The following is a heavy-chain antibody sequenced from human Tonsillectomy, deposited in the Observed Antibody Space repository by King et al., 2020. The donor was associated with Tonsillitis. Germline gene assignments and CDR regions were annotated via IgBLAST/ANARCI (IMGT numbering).Heavy chain of an antibody. D-gene: IGHD2-2*01. CDR3: ASALDNIVVVSAATLYY. V-gene: IGHV1-2*02. J-gene: IGHJ4*02. CDR1: GYSYTDYF. Sequence: QLVQSGAEVKKPGASVKVSCKASGYSYTDYFMHWVRQAPGQGLEWMGWSNPNSGDAKYAQNFQGRVTLTRDTSISTAYMELSGLRSDDTAMYYCASALDNIVVVSAATLYYWGQGTLVTVSS. CDR2: SNPNSGDA.